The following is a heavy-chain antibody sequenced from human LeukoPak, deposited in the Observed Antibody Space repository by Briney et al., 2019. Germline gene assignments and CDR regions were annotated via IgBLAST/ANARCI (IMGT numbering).Heavy chain of an antibody. D-gene: IGHD6-19*01. CDR3: AREDSSGWYGLDY. V-gene: IGHV1-2*02. Sequence: GAPVKVSSEASGYIFTGYYIHWVRQAPGQGLEWMGWINPNSGGTNYAQRFQGRVAMTRDTSISTAYMELSRLRSDDTAVYYCAREDSSGWYGLDYWGQGTRLIVSS. CDR1: GYIFTGYY. J-gene: IGHJ4*02. CDR2: INPNSGGT.